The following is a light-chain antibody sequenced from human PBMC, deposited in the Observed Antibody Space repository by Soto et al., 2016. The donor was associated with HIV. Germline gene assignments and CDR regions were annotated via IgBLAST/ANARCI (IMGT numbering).Light chain of an antibody. CDR1: SLRTNF. J-gene: IGLJ1*01. CDR2: GKD. Sequence: SSELTQDPAVSVALGQTVKITCQGDSLRTNFASWYQKKPGQAPILVIFGKDNRPSGIPERFSGSSSGNTASLTITGTQAEDEADYYCNSRDSSGNLFVFGSGTMVTVL. V-gene: IGLV3-19*01. CDR3: NSRDSSGNLFV.